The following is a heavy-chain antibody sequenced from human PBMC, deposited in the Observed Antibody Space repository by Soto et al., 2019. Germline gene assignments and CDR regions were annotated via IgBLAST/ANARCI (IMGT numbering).Heavy chain of an antibody. J-gene: IGHJ5*02. V-gene: IGHV1-24*01. CDR2: FDPEDGET. D-gene: IGHD2-2*01. CDR1: GYTLTELS. Sequence: AASVKVSCKVSGYTLTELSRHWVRQAPGKGLEWMGGFDPEDGETIYAQKFQGRVTMTEDTSTDTAYMELSSLRSEDTAVYYCAVLLGYCSSTSCRNWFDPWGQGTLVTVSS. CDR3: AVLLGYCSSTSCRNWFDP.